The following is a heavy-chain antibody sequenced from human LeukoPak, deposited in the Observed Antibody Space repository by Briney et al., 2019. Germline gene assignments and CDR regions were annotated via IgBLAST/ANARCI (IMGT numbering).Heavy chain of an antibody. CDR3: AKGLQIEGTTYYGIDV. Sequence: TGRSLRLSCAASGFTFSRYGMNWVRQAPGKGLEWVAAISDGGGYKSYADSVKGRFTISRDNSKNTLYLEMNSLRSEDTAVYYCAKGLQIEGTTYYGIDVWGQGTTVTVSS. D-gene: IGHD1-26*01. V-gene: IGHV3-30*18. CDR1: GFTFSRYG. J-gene: IGHJ6*02. CDR2: ISDGGGYK.